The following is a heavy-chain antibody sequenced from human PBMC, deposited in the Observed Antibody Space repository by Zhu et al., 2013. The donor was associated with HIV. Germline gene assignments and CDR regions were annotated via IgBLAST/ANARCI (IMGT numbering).Heavy chain of an antibody. J-gene: IGHJ5*02. V-gene: IGHV1-69*06. CDR3: ARSGKGITIFGVRQGWFDP. CDR2: IIPIFGTA. Sequence: QVQLVQSGAEVKKPGASVKVSCKASGYTFTSYAISWVRQAPGQGLEWMGGIIPIFGTANYAQKFQGRVTITADKSTSTAYMELSSLRSEDTAVYYCARSGKGITIFGVRQGWFDPGAREPGHRLL. CDR1: GYTFTSYA. D-gene: IGHD3-3*01.